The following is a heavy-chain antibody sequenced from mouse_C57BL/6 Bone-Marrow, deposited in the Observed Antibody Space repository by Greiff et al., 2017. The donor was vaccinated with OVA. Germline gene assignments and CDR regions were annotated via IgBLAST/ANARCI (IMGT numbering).Heavy chain of an antibody. J-gene: IGHJ4*01. CDR1: GFSLTSYG. CDR3: AKNGYSNAHYYAMDY. V-gene: IGHV2-5*01. D-gene: IGHD2-5*01. CDR2: IWRGGST. Sequence: QVQLQQSGPGLVQPSQSLSITCTVSGFSLTSYGVHWVRQSPGKGLEWLGVIWRGGSTDYNAAFMSRLSITKDNSKSQVFFKMNSLQADDTAIYYCAKNGYSNAHYYAMDYWGQGTSVTVSS.